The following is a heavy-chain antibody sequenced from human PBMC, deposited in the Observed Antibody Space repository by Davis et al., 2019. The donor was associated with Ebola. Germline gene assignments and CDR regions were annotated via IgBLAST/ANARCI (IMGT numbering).Heavy chain of an antibody. CDR2: INAGNGNT. CDR1: GYTFTSYA. D-gene: IGHD6-13*01. V-gene: IGHV1-3*01. Sequence: ASVKVSCKASGYTFTSYAMHWVRQAPGQRLEWMGWINAGNGNTKYSQKFQGRVTITRDTSASTAYMELRSLRSDDTAVYYCARDKRYSSSPLGYWGQGTLVTVSS. J-gene: IGHJ4*02. CDR3: ARDKRYSSSPLGY.